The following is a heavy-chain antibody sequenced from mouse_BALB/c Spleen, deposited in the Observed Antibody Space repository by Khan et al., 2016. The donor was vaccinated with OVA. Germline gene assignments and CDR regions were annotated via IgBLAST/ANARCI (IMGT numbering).Heavy chain of an antibody. CDR1: GFSLTSYG. V-gene: IGHV2-3*01. CDR2: IWGDGST. J-gene: IGHJ4*01. Sequence: QVQLKESGPGLVAPSQSLSITCTVSGFSLTSYGVNWVRQPPGKGLEWLGMIWGDGSTNYHSTLKSRLIISKDQSKGQVFLTLNSLQTDDTSTYYCAKFTPDYFSMDYWGQGTSVTVSS. D-gene: IGHD1-1*01. CDR3: AKFTPDYFSMDY.